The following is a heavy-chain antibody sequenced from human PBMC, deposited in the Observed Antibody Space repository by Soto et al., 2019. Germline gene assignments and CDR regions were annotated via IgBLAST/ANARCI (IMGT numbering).Heavy chain of an antibody. CDR1: GYSFTSYW. J-gene: IGHJ6*02. CDR3: ARRIAVAGIHYYGMDV. V-gene: IGHV5-51*01. CDR2: IYPGDSDT. Sequence: PGESLKISCKGSGYSFTSYWIGWVRQMPGKGLEWMGIIYPGDSDTRYSPSFQGQVTISADKSISTAYLQWSSLKASDTDMYYCARRIAVAGIHYYGMDVWGQGTTVTVSS. D-gene: IGHD6-19*01.